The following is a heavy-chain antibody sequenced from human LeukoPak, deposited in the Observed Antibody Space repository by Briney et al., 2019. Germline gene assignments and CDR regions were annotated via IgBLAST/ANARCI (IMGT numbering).Heavy chain of an antibody. V-gene: IGHV4-39*01. J-gene: IGHJ4*02. CDR3: ARLAIVGATTGNLDY. CDR2: IDYSGST. D-gene: IGHD1-26*01. Sequence: SETLSLTCTVSGGSISNSNYYWGWIRQPPGKGLEWIGIIDYSGSTYYNPSLKSRVTIPVDTSKNQSSLKLSSVTAADTAVYFCARLAIVGATTGNLDYWGQGTLVTVSS. CDR1: GGSISNSNYY.